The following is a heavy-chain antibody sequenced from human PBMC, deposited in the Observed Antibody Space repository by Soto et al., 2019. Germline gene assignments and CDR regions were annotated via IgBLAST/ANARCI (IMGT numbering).Heavy chain of an antibody. CDR3: AKDLSGGILGGFDY. D-gene: IGHD2-15*01. CDR2: ISYDGSNK. CDR1: GFTFSSYG. J-gene: IGHJ4*02. Sequence: QVQLVESGGGVVQPGRSLRLSCAASGFTFSSYGMHWVRQAPGKGLEWVAVISYDGSNKYYADSVKGRFTISRDNSKNTLYLQMNSLRAEDTAVYYCAKDLSGGILGGFDYWGQGTLVTVSS. V-gene: IGHV3-30*18.